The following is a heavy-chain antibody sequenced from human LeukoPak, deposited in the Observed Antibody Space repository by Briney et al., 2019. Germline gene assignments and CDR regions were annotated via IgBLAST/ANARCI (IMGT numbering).Heavy chain of an antibody. J-gene: IGHJ6*02. CDR3: ARDWQEVTMVRGVITTYYYYGMDV. Sequence: GASVKVSCKASGYTFTSYGISWVRQAPGQGLEWMGWISAYNGKTNYAQKLQGRVTMTTDTSTSTAYMELRSLRSDDTAVYYCARDWQEVTMVRGVITTYYYYGMDVWGQGTTVTVCS. CDR2: ISAYNGKT. CDR1: GYTFTSYG. V-gene: IGHV1-18*01. D-gene: IGHD3-10*01.